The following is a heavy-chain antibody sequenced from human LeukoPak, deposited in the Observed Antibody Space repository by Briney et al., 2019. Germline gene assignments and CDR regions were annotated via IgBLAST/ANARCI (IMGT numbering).Heavy chain of an antibody. V-gene: IGHV4-59*01. J-gene: IGHJ2*01. CDR3: ARDRKTDDGGNSGRYFDL. CDR2: IYYTGST. Sequence: SETLSLTCSVSGGSISSYYWSWIRQPPGKGLEWIGFIYYTGSTNYSPSLKSRVTISLDTSKNHFSLKLSSVIAADTAVYYCARDRKTDDGGNSGRYFDLWGRGTLVTVSS. D-gene: IGHD4-23*01. CDR1: GGSISSYY.